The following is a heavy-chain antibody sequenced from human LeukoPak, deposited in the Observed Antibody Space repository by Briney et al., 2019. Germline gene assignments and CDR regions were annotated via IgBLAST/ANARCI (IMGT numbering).Heavy chain of an antibody. J-gene: IGHJ4*02. D-gene: IGHD1-1*01. CDR2: ITWNSDDM. CDR1: GFSFEAYG. CDR3: TRVTSWRTGFDY. Sequence: GRSLRLSCAASGFSFEAYGMYWVRQAPGKGLEWVSGITWNSDDMAYADSVKGRFTISRDNAKNCLYLQMNSLTVEDTALYYCTRVTSWRTGFDYWGQGTLVTLSS. V-gene: IGHV3-9*01.